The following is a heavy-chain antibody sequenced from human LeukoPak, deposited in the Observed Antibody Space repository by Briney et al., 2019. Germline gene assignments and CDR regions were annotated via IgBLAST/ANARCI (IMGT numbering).Heavy chain of an antibody. V-gene: IGHV4-34*01. D-gene: IGHD6-13*01. CDR3: ARGFRRVWRYYFDY. J-gene: IGHJ4*02. Sequence: TSETLSLTRAVYGGSFSGYYWSWIRQPPGKGLEWIGEINHSGSTNYNPSLKSRVTISVDTSKNQFSLKLGSVTAADTAVYYCARGFRRVWRYYFDYWGQGTLVTVSS. CDR1: GGSFSGYY. CDR2: INHSGST.